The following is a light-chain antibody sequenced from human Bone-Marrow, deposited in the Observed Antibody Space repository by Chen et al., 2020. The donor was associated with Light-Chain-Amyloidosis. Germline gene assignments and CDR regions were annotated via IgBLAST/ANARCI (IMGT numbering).Light chain of an antibody. Sequence: QSALTHPASLSGSPGPSITISCTGTSSDVGGDNHVSWYQQHPDKAPKLMIYEVTNRPSWVPDRFSGSKSDNTVSLTISGLQTEDEADYFCSSYTITNTLVFGSGTRVTVL. CDR2: EVT. CDR1: SSDVGGDNH. V-gene: IGLV2-14*01. CDR3: SSYTITNTLV. J-gene: IGLJ1*01.